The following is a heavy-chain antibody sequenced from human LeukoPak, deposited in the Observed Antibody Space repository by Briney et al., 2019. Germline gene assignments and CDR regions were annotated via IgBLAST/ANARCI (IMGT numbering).Heavy chain of an antibody. V-gene: IGHV4-59*01. J-gene: IGHJ4*02. Sequence: SETLSLTCTVSGGSISSYYWSWIRQPPGKGLEWIGYIYYSGSTNYNPSLKSRVTISVDTSKNQFSLKLSSVTAADTAVYYCARGAPDDSSSWYAGFDYWGQGTLVTVSS. CDR1: GGSISSYY. CDR3: ARGAPDDSSSWYAGFDY. D-gene: IGHD6-13*01. CDR2: IYYSGST.